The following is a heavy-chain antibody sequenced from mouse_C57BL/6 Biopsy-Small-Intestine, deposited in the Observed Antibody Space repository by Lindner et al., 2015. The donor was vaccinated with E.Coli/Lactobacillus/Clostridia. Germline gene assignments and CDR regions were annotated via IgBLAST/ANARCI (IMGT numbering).Heavy chain of an antibody. CDR3: ATDVLWFGELYHQDY. D-gene: IGHD2-2*01. CDR2: FDPEDGET. V-gene: IGHV1-18*01. CDR1: GYTLTELS. J-gene: IGHJ4*01. Sequence: SVKVSCKVSGYTLTELSMHWVRQAPGKGLEWMGGFDPEDGETIYAQKFQGRVTMTEDTSTDTAYMELSSLRSEDTAVYYCATDVLWFGELYHQDYWGQGTLVTVSS.